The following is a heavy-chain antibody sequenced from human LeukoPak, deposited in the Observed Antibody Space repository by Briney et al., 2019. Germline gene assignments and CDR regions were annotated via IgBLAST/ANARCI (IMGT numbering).Heavy chain of an antibody. V-gene: IGHV1-46*01. J-gene: IGHJ4*02. CDR2: INPSGGST. CDR3: ARDPEYSSLGGYFDY. Sequence: ASAKDSCKASGGTFTNYYMHWVRQAPGQGPEWMGIINPSGGSTSHAQKFQGRVTMTRDTSTSTVYMELSSLRSEDTAVYYCARDPEYSSLGGYFDYWGQGTLVTVSS. CDR1: GGTFTNYY. D-gene: IGHD6-6*01.